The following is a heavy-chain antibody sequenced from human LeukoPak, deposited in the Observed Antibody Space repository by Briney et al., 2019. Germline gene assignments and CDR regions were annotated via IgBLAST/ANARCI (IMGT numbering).Heavy chain of an antibody. CDR1: GFTFSSYA. V-gene: IGHV3-23*01. CDR2: ISGSGGST. D-gene: IGHD1-26*01. J-gene: IGHJ5*02. CDR3: AKGSGSYENNWFDP. Sequence: PGGSLRLSCAASGFTFSSYAMSWVRQAPGKGLEWVSAISGSGGSTYYADSVKGRFTICRDNSKNTLYLQMNTLRAEDTAVYYCAKGSGSYENNWFDPWGQGTLVTVSS.